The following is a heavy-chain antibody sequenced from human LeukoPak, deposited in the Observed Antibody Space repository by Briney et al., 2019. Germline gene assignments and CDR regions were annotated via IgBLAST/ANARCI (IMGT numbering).Heavy chain of an antibody. V-gene: IGHV3-30-3*01. CDR1: GFTFSSYA. D-gene: IGHD4-11*01. CDR3: ARDGSSNYYYYYYGMDV. Sequence: PGRSLRLSCAASGFTFSSYAMHWVRQAPGKGLEWVAVISHDGSNKYYADSVKGRFTISRDNSKNTLYLQMNSLRAEDTAVYYCARDGSSNYYYYYYGMDVWGQGTTVTVSS. J-gene: IGHJ6*02. CDR2: ISHDGSNK.